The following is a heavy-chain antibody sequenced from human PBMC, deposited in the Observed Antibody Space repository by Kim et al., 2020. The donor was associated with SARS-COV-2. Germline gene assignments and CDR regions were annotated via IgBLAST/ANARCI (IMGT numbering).Heavy chain of an antibody. CDR1: GYSFTSYW. Sequence: GESLKISCKGSGYSFTSYWISWVRQMPGKGLEWMGRIDASDSYTNYSPSFQGHVTISTDKSISTAYMQWSSLKASDTAMYYCARLRGGYSYIGSSDVWGQGTAVTVSS. D-gene: IGHD5-18*01. J-gene: IGHJ6*02. CDR3: ARLRGGYSYIGSSDV. CDR2: IDASDSYT. V-gene: IGHV5-10-1*01.